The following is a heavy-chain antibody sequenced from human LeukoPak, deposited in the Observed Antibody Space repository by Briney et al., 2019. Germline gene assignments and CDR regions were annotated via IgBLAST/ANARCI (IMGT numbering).Heavy chain of an antibody. J-gene: IGHJ4*02. CDR2: ISSSGGII. D-gene: IGHD1-1*01. Sequence: PGGSLRLSCAASAFTFSGYDMHWVRQAPGKGLEWVSCISSSGGIIYYADSVKGRFTISRDHAKNSLYLQMNSLRAGDTAVYYCARNLDVWGQGTLVTVSS. V-gene: IGHV3-48*03. CDR3: ARNLDV. CDR1: AFTFSGYD.